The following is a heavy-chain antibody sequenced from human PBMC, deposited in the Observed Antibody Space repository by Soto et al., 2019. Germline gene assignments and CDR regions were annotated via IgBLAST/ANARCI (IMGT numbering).Heavy chain of an antibody. Sequence: SETLSLTCAVSSGSISSSNWWSWVRQPPGKGLEWIGEIYHSGSTNYNPSLKSRVTTSVDKSKNQFSLKLSSVTAADTAVYYCARTTRAAAGPSHPVYYYYYMDVWGKGTTVTVSS. CDR1: SGSISSSNW. J-gene: IGHJ6*03. D-gene: IGHD6-13*01. V-gene: IGHV4-4*02. CDR3: ARTTRAAAGPSHPVYYYYYMDV. CDR2: IYHSGST.